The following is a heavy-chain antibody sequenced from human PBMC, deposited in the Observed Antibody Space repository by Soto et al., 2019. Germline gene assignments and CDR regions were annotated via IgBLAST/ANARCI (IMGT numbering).Heavy chain of an antibody. CDR3: ARAGGHSGSYGRFDY. V-gene: IGHV4-4*07. CDR2: IYTIGST. D-gene: IGHD1-26*01. J-gene: IGHJ4*02. CDR1: GGSISSYY. Sequence: SESLSLTGTVSGGSISSYYWSWIRQPAGKGLEWIGRIYTIGSTNYNPSLKSRVTMSVDTSKNQFSLKLSSVTAADTAVYYCARAGGHSGSYGRFDYWGQGTLVTVSS.